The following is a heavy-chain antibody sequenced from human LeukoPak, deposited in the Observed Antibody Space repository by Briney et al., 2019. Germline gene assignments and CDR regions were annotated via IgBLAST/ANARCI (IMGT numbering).Heavy chain of an antibody. Sequence: GGSLRLSCAASGFTFSNYWMHWVRQAPGKGLVWVSRINSDGSFTTYADSVKGRFTISGDNAKNTLNLQMNSLRAEDTAVYYCARGFSSGWYLFVDFWGQGALVTVSS. CDR1: GFTFSNYW. CDR2: INSDGSFT. D-gene: IGHD6-19*01. CDR3: ARGFSSGWYLFVDF. V-gene: IGHV3-74*03. J-gene: IGHJ4*02.